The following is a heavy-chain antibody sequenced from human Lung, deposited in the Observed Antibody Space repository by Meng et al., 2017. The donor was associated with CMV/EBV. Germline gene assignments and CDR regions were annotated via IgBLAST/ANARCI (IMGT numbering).Heavy chain of an antibody. Sequence: GESLKISCAASGFTFSSYDMHWVRQVTGKGLEWVSGVGTEDDAYYRDSVKGRFTISRENGMNSMYLQMDSLTVGDTAIYYCARGSGVNMFRGAIGSFDSWCLGTLVTVSS. D-gene: IGHD3-10*01. J-gene: IGHJ4*02. CDR3: ARGSGVNMFRGAIGSFDS. V-gene: IGHV3-13*01. CDR2: VGTEDDA. CDR1: GFTFSSYD.